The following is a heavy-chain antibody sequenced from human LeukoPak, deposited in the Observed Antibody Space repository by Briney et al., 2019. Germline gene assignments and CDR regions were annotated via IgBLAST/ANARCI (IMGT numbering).Heavy chain of an antibody. J-gene: IGHJ5*02. Sequence: SETLSLTCTVSGYSISNGYYWGWIRQPPGKGLEWIGSIYHSGSIYYNPSLKSRVTISVDTSKNQLSLKLSSVTAADTAVYYCARNKGRYGSGRVRFDPWGQGTLVTVSS. CDR3: ARNKGRYGSGRVRFDP. D-gene: IGHD3-10*01. CDR1: GYSISNGYY. V-gene: IGHV4-38-2*02. CDR2: IYHSGSI.